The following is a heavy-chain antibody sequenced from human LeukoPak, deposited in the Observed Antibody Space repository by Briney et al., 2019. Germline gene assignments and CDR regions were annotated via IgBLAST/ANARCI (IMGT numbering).Heavy chain of an antibody. D-gene: IGHD6-19*01. J-gene: IGHJ4*02. V-gene: IGHV3-48*03. CDR3: ASSWLVHGY. CDR1: GLTFSNYE. CDR2: ISSSGSAI. Sequence: GGSLRLSCAASGLTFSNYEMNWVPQAPGKGLEWVSYISSSGSAIYYADSVKGRFTISRDNAKNSLYLQMNSLRAEDTAVYYCASSWLVHGYWGQGTLVTVSS.